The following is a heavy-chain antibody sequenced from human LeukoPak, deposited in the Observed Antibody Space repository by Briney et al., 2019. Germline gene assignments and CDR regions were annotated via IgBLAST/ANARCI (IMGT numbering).Heavy chain of an antibody. D-gene: IGHD6-19*01. CDR3: ARRKYSSGSYYFDY. CDR2: IYYSGST. Sequence: SETLSLTCTVSVGSISSYYWSWIRQPPGKGREWIGYIYYSGSTNYNPSLKSRVTISVDTSKNQFSLKLSSVTAADTAVYYCARRKYSSGSYYFDYWGQGTLVTVSS. V-gene: IGHV4-59*08. CDR1: VGSISSYY. J-gene: IGHJ4*02.